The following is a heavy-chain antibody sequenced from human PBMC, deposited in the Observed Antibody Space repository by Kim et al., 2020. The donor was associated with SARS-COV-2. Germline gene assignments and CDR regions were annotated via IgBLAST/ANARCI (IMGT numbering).Heavy chain of an antibody. CDR3: ARTHSSGYWAARDAFDI. D-gene: IGHD3-22*01. Sequence: GESLKISCKGSGYSFTSYWIGWVRQMPGKGLEWMGIIYPGDSDTRYSPSFQGQVTISADKSISTAYLQWSSLKASDTAMYYCARTHSSGYWAARDAFDIWGQGTMVTVSS. CDR2: IYPGDSDT. V-gene: IGHV5-51*01. CDR1: GYSFTSYW. J-gene: IGHJ3*02.